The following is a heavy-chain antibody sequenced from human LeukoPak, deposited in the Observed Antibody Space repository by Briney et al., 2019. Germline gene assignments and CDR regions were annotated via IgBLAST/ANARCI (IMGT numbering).Heavy chain of an antibody. CDR2: IKQDGSEK. CDR3: GSGSTWLP. Sequence: PGGFLRLSCAASGFNFSIYWMSWVRQAPGKGLEWVANIKQDGSEKYYVDSVRGRFTISRDSAKNSLYLQMTSLRAEDTAMYYCGSGSTWLPRGQGTLVTVSS. J-gene: IGHJ4*02. D-gene: IGHD6-13*01. V-gene: IGHV3-7*01. CDR1: GFNFSIYW.